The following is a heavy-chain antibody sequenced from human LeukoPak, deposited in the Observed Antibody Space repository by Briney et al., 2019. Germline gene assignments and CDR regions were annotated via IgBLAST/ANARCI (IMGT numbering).Heavy chain of an antibody. D-gene: IGHD3-3*01. Sequence: SETLSLTCTVSGGSISSYYWSWIRQPPGKGLEWIGYIYYSGSTNYNPSLKSRVTISVDTSKNQFSLKLSSVTAADTAVYYCARVTIFGVVIDYWGQGTLVTVSS. CDR2: IYYSGST. J-gene: IGHJ4*02. CDR1: GGSISSYY. V-gene: IGHV4-59*01. CDR3: ARVTIFGVVIDY.